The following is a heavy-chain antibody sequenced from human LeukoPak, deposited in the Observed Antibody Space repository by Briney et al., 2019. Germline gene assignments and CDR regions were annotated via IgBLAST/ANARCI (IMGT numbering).Heavy chain of an antibody. V-gene: IGHV1-69*13. CDR2: IIPIFGTA. CDR3: ARGGLAAAPHDS. CDR1: GGTFSSYA. D-gene: IGHD6-13*01. Sequence: GASVKVSCKASGGTFSSYAISWVRQAPGQGLEWMGGIIPIFGTANYAQKFQGRVTITADESTSTAYMELSGLRSEDTAVYYCARGGLAAAPHDSWGQGTLVTVSS. J-gene: IGHJ5*02.